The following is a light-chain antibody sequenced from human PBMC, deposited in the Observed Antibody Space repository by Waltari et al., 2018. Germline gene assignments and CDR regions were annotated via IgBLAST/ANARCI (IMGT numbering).Light chain of an antibody. J-gene: IGKJ2*01. V-gene: IGKV1-5*03. CDR2: KAS. Sequence: QMTQSPSTLSASVGDRVTITCRASQSVSGWLAWYQQKPGKAPQLLSYKASTLESGVPSRFSGSGSGTAFTLTISNLQPDDSATYYCQEYDTEYYTFGQGTKLEIE. CDR1: QSVSGW. CDR3: QEYDTEYYT.